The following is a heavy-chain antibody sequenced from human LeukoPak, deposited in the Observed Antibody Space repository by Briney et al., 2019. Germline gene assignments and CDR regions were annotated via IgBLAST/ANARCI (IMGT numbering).Heavy chain of an antibody. V-gene: IGHV3-43*01. CDR1: GFTFYDYA. D-gene: IGHD3-10*01. Sequence: PGGSLRLSCAASGFTFYDYAMHWVRQAPGKGLEWVSLISWEGDTTYYADSVRGRSTISRDNSKNSLYLQMNSLRTEDTAFYYCTRDTDYGSATNYFDYWGQGTLVSVSS. J-gene: IGHJ4*02. CDR2: ISWEGDTT. CDR3: TRDTDYGSATNYFDY.